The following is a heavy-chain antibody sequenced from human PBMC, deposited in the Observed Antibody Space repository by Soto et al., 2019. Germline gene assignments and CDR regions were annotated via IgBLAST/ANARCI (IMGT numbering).Heavy chain of an antibody. D-gene: IGHD4-17*01. CDR1: GGSISSGDYY. CDR2: IYYSGST. Sequence: QVQLQESGPGLVKPSQTLSLTCTVSGGSISSGDYYWSWIRQPPGKGLEWIGYIYYSGSTYYNPSIKSRVNISVDTSKNQFSLKLSSVTAADTAVYYCARGHGDYNYYGMDVWGQGTTVTVSS. CDR3: ARGHGDYNYYGMDV. V-gene: IGHV4-30-4*01. J-gene: IGHJ6*02.